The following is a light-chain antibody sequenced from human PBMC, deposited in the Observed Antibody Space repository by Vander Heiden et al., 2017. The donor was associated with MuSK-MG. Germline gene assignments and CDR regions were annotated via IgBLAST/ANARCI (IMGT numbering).Light chain of an antibody. CDR2: GAS. Sequence: DIQMTQSPSAMSASVGDRVTITCRASQGITNYLAWFQQKPGKVPKRLIYGASNLHSAVPSRFSGSRSGTEFTLTISSLHPEDSATYYCLQDSSFPWTFGQWTKVEIK. J-gene: IGKJ1*01. V-gene: IGKV1-17*03. CDR1: QGITNY. CDR3: LQDSSFPWT.